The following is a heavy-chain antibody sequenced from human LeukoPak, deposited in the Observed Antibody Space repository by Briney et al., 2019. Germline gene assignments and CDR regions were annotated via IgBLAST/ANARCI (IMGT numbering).Heavy chain of an antibody. V-gene: IGHV3-21*01. D-gene: IGHD5-24*01. J-gene: IGHJ4*02. Sequence: PGGSLRLSCAASGLTVSSYSMNWVRQAPGKGLEWVSSISSSSSYIYYADSVKGRFTISRDNAKNSLYLQMNSLRAEDTAVYYCARDGMATILALYWGQGTLVTVSS. CDR2: ISSSSSYI. CDR3: ARDGMATILALY. CDR1: GLTVSSYS.